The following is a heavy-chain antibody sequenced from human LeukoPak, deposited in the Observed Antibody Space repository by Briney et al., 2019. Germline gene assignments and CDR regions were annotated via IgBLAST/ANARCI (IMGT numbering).Heavy chain of an antibody. CDR3: ARVEGTIFGVVPY. CDR1: GGSFSGYY. CDR2: INHSGST. V-gene: IGHV4-34*01. J-gene: IGHJ4*02. D-gene: IGHD3-3*01. Sequence: PSETLSLTCAVYGGSFSGYYWSWIRQPPGKGLEWIGEINHSGSTNYNPSLKSQVTISVDTSKNQFSLKLSSVTAADTAVYYCARVEGTIFGVVPYWGQGTLVTVSS.